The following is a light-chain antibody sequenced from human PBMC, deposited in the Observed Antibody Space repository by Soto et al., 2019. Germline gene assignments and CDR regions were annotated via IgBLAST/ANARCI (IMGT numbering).Light chain of an antibody. Sequence: EIVLTQSPATLYLSPGDRATLSCRASQSVSTSLAWYQQKPGQSPRLLIYDASNRATGIPARFSGSGSGTDFTLTISSLEPGDFAVYYCQQRSNWPPLLTFGGGTTVEIK. J-gene: IGKJ4*01. CDR2: DAS. CDR3: QQRSNWPPLLT. V-gene: IGKV3-11*01. CDR1: QSVSTS.